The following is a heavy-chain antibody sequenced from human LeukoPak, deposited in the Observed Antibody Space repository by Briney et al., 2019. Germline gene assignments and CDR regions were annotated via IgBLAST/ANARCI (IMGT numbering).Heavy chain of an antibody. D-gene: IGHD2/OR15-2a*01. Sequence: PGGSLRLSCAASGFTFGSYGMHWVRQAPGKGLEWVTLLRSDGNSQYYADSVKGRFTISRDNSKNMLFLQMNSLRADDTAVYFCAKDKSNWFDLWGQGTLVTVSS. CDR1: GFTFGSYG. V-gene: IGHV3-30*02. CDR2: LRSDGNSQ. J-gene: IGHJ5*02. CDR3: AKDKSNWFDL.